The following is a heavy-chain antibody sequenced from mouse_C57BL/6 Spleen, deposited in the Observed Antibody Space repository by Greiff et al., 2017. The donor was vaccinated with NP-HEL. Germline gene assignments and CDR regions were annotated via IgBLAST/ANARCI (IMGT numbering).Heavy chain of an antibody. CDR1: GFTFSSYA. Sequence: EVKVVESGGGLVKPGGSLKLSCAASGFTFSSYALSWVRQTPEKRLEWVATISDGGSYTYYPANVKGRFTISRDNAKNNLYLQMSHLKSEDTAMYYCARSGVITTVVAPYFDYWGKGTTLTVSS. D-gene: IGHD1-1*01. V-gene: IGHV5-4*03. J-gene: IGHJ2*01. CDR2: ISDGGSYT. CDR3: ARSGVITTVVAPYFDY.